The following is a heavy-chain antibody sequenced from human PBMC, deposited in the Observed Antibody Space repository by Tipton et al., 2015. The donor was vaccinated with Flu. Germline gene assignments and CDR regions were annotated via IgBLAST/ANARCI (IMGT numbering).Heavy chain of an antibody. V-gene: IGHV4-61*02. Sequence: TLSLTCTVSGGSISSGSYYWSWIRQPAGKGLEWIGRIYYSGSTYYNPSLKSRVTISVDTSKNQFSLKLSSVTAADTAVYYCARGEYSTMITFGGVIVYFDYWGQGTLVTVSS. D-gene: IGHD3-16*02. CDR2: IYYSGST. CDR3: ARGEYSTMITFGGVIVYFDY. J-gene: IGHJ4*02. CDR1: GGSISSGSYY.